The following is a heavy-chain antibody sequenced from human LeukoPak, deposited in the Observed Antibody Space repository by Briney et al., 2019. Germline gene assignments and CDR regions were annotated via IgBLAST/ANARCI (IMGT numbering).Heavy chain of an antibody. Sequence: SETLSLTCTVSGGSISSSSYYWGWIRQPPGKGLEWIGSIYYSGSTYYNLSLKSRVTISVDTSKNQFSLKLSSVTAADTAVYYCARLSTLTPDRRLYYFDYWGQGTLVTVSS. CDR1: GGSISSSSYY. J-gene: IGHJ4*02. CDR2: IYYSGST. D-gene: IGHD1-14*01. V-gene: IGHV4-39*01. CDR3: ARLSTLTPDRRLYYFDY.